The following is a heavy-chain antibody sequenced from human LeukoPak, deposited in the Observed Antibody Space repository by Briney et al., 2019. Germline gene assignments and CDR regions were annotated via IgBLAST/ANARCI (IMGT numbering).Heavy chain of an antibody. Sequence: SETLSLTCTVSGGSISSYYWSWIRQPPGKGLEWIGYIYYSGSTNYNPSLKSRVTISVDTSKNQFSLKLSSVTAADTAVYYCARDGKGGVAAAGFDYWGQGTLVTVSS. V-gene: IGHV4-59*01. D-gene: IGHD6-13*01. CDR1: GGSISSYY. J-gene: IGHJ4*02. CDR2: IYYSGST. CDR3: ARDGKGGVAAAGFDY.